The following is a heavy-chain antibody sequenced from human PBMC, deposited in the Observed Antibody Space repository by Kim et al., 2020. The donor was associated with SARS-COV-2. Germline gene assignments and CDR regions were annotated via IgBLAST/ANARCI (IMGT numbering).Heavy chain of an antibody. Sequence: SETLSLTCTVSGGSISSGGYYWSWIRQHPGKGLEWIGYIYYSGSTYYNPSLKSRVTISVDTSKNQFSLKLSSVTAADTAVYYCARDRYSDYYPSRGNYFDYWDQGTLVTVSS. CDR1: GGSISSGGYY. CDR2: IYYSGST. D-gene: IGHD5-12*01. J-gene: IGHJ4*02. V-gene: IGHV4-31*03. CDR3: ARDRYSDYYPSRGNYFDY.